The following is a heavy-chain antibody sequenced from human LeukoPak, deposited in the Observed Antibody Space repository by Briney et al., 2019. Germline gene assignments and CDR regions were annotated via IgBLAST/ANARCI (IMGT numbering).Heavy chain of an antibody. CDR3: ARQVLYGELDY. J-gene: IGHJ4*02. Sequence: PSETLSLTCTVSGGSISSSGYSWGWIRQPPGKGLEWIGSIYYSGSTYYNPSLKSRVTISVDTSKNQFSLKLSSVTAADTAVYYCARQVLYGELDYWGQGTLVTVSS. CDR1: GGSISSSGYS. D-gene: IGHD1-26*01. CDR2: IYYSGST. V-gene: IGHV4-39*01.